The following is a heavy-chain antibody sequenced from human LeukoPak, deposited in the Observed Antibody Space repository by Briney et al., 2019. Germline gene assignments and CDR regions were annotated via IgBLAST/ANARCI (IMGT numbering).Heavy chain of an antibody. CDR3: AKDPPHSSGPNSPCFEF. CDR1: GYTFTTYG. Sequence: GASVKVSCKTSGYTFTTYGISWVRQASGQGLEWVGCISPYNDNTEYAQKFQGRVTMTTDTSTSTAYMELRSLRSDDTAVYYCAKDPPHSSGPNSPCFEFWGQGTLVTVSS. J-gene: IGHJ4*02. D-gene: IGHD6-19*01. V-gene: IGHV1-18*01. CDR2: ISPYNDNT.